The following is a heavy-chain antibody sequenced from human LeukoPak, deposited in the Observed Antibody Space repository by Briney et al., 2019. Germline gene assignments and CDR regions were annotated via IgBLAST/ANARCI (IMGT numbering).Heavy chain of an antibody. CDR3: ARVDIVVVPAASYYYYYYGMDV. V-gene: IGHV1-69*04. J-gene: IGHJ6*02. CDR1: GGTFSSYA. D-gene: IGHD2-2*01. Sequence: SVKVSCKASGGTFSSYAISWVRQAPGQGLEWMGRIIPIFGIANYAQKFQGRVTITADKSTSTAYMELSSLRFEDTAVYYCARVDIVVVPAASYYYYYYGMDVWGQGTTVTVSS. CDR2: IIPIFGIA.